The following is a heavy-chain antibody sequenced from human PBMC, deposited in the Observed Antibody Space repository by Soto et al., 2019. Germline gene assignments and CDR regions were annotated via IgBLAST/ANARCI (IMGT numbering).Heavy chain of an antibody. CDR3: ARGSYEAASGIDD. V-gene: IGHV3-33*01. J-gene: IGHJ4*02. CDR2: IWYDGNNK. Sequence: PGGSLRLSCAASGFIFSKYGMHWVRQAPGKGLEWVTIIWYDGNNKYYADSVKGRFTISRDNSKNTLYLQMNSLRAEDTALYYCARGSYEAASGIDDWGQGPLGTVS. CDR1: GFIFSKYG. D-gene: IGHD6-13*01.